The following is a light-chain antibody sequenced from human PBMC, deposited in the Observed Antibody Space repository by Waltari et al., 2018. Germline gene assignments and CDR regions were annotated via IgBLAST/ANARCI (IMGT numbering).Light chain of an antibody. CDR3: QQSYGNPPRFT. V-gene: IGKV1-39*01. CDR1: QDIINF. Sequence: DIQMTQSPSSLSASVGDRVTITCRASQDIINFLTWYQQKPGTAPKLLIFAATSSQEGVPERVSGSLSGTEFTLTITNVQPEDCATYHCQQSYGNPPRFTFGQGTRLEIK. CDR2: AAT. J-gene: IGKJ2*01.